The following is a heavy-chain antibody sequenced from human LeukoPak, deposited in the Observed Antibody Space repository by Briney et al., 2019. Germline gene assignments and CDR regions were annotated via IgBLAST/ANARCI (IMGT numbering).Heavy chain of an antibody. V-gene: IGHV1-69*05. CDR1: GGTFSSYA. CDR2: IIPIFGTA. D-gene: IGHD2-15*01. Sequence: SVKVSCKASGGTFSSYAISWVRQAPGQGLEWMGGIIPIFGTANYAQKFQGRVMITTDESTSTAYMELSSLRSEDTAVYYCARALGYCSGGSCYSSWFDPWGQGTLVTVSS. CDR3: ARALGYCSGGSCYSSWFDP. J-gene: IGHJ5*02.